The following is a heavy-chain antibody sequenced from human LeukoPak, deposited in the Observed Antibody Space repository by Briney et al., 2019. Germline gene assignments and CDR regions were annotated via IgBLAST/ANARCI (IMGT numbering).Heavy chain of an antibody. CDR2: IYSGGST. J-gene: IGHJ5*02. Sequence: GGSLRLSCAASGFTVSSNYMSWVRQAPGKGLEWVSVIYSGGSTYYADSVKGRFTISRDNSKNTLYLQMNSLRAEDTAVYYCARDGTYYYDSSGETWGQGTLVTVPS. CDR1: GFTVSSNY. CDR3: ARDGTYYYDSSGET. V-gene: IGHV3-53*01. D-gene: IGHD3-22*01.